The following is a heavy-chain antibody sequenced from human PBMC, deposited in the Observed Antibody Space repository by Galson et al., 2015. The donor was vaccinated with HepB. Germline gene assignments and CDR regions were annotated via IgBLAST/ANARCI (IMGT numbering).Heavy chain of an antibody. J-gene: IGHJ3*02. CDR3: AKDIKGGLGGYSSGWFPDAFDI. CDR1: GFTFDDYA. CDR2: ISWNSGSI. V-gene: IGHV3-9*01. Sequence: SLRLSCAASGFTFDDYAMHWVRQAPGKGLEWVSGISWNSGSIGYADSVKGRFTISRDNAKNSLYLQMYSLRAEDTALYYCAKDIKGGLGGYSSGWFPDAFDIWGQGTMVTVSS. D-gene: IGHD6-19*01.